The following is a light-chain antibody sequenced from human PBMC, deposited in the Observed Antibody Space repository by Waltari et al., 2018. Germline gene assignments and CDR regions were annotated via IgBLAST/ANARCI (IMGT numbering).Light chain of an antibody. CDR1: QSISSY. Sequence: DIQMTQSPSSLSASVGDRVTITCRASQSISSYLNWYQQKPGKAPKLLIYAESSLQRGVPSRFSGSGSGTDLTLTISSLQPEDFATYYCQQSYSTPLTFGGGTKVEIK. J-gene: IGKJ4*01. CDR3: QQSYSTPLT. V-gene: IGKV1-39*01. CDR2: AES.